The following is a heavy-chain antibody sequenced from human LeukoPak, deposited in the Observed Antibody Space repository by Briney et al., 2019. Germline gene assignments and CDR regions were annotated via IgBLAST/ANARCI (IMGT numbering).Heavy chain of an antibody. Sequence: SETLSLTCTVSGGSISSGGYYWSWIRQHPGKGLEWIGYIYYSGSTYYNPSLKSRVTISVDTSKNQFSLKLSSVTAADTAVYYCARADISLLPQYYYYGMDVWGQGTTATVSS. CDR3: ARADISLLPQYYYYGMDV. V-gene: IGHV4-31*03. D-gene: IGHD2-15*01. J-gene: IGHJ6*02. CDR2: IYYSGST. CDR1: GGSISSGGYY.